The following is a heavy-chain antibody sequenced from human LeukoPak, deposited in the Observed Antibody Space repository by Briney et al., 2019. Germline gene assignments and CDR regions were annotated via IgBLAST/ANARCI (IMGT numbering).Heavy chain of an antibody. CDR3: ARLYYDSSGYYQICYFDY. V-gene: IGHV4-39*01. J-gene: IGHJ4*02. D-gene: IGHD3-22*01. Sequence: SETLSLTCTVSGGSISSSSYYWGWIRQPPGKGLEWIGSIYYSGSTYYNPSLKSRVTITVDTSKNQFSLNLSSVTAADTAVYYCARLYYDSSGYYQICYFDYWGQGTLVTVSS. CDR1: GGSISSSSYY. CDR2: IYYSGST.